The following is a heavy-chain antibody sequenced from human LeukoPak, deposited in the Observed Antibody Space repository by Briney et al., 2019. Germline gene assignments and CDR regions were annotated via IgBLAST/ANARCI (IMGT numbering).Heavy chain of an antibody. CDR2: IWYDGSNK. Sequence: GGSLRLSCAASGFTFSSYGMHWVRQAPGKGLEWVAVIWYDGSNKYYADSVKGRFTISRDNSKNTLYLQMNSLRAEDTAVYYCARDKHSCGRLTYFDYWGQGTLVTVSS. J-gene: IGHJ4*02. D-gene: IGHD6-19*01. V-gene: IGHV3-33*01. CDR3: ARDKHSCGRLTYFDY. CDR1: GFTFSSYG.